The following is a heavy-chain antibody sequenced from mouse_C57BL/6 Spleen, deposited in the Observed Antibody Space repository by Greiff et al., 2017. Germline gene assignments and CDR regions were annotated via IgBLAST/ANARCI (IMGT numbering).Heavy chain of an antibody. CDR1: GYTFTSYW. Sequence: QVQLQQSGAELVRPGTSVKMSCKASGYTFTSYWMHWVKQRPGRGLEWIGRIDPNSGGTKYNEKFKSKATLTVDKPSSTAYMQLSSLTSEDSAVYYCARSNGNWDYAMDYWGQGTSVTVSS. CDR3: ARSNGNWDYAMDY. D-gene: IGHD2-1*01. CDR2: IDPNSGGT. V-gene: IGHV1-72*01. J-gene: IGHJ4*01.